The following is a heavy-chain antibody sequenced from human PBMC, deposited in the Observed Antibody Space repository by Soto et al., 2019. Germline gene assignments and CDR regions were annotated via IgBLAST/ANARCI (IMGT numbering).Heavy chain of an antibody. Sequence: PGGSLRLSCAASGFTVSSNYMSWVRQAPGKGLEWVSVIYSGGSTYYADSVKGRFTISRDNSKNTLYLQMNSLGAEDTAVYYCARARITMVRGVIMVQYGMDVWGQGTTVTVSS. CDR3: ARARITMVRGVIMVQYGMDV. V-gene: IGHV3-53*01. CDR1: GFTVSSNY. J-gene: IGHJ6*02. CDR2: IYSGGST. D-gene: IGHD3-10*01.